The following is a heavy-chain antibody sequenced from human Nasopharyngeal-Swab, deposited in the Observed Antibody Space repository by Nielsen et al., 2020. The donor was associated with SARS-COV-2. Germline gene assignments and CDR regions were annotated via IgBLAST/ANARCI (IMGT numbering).Heavy chain of an antibody. CDR1: GYTFTSYA. Sequence: ASVKVSCKASGYTFTSYAMHWVRQAPGQRLEWMGWINAGSGNTKYSQKFQGRVTITRDTSASTAYMELSSLRSEDTAVYYCARGRRGYCSGGSCGGDWYFDYWGQGTLVTVSS. V-gene: IGHV1-3*01. J-gene: IGHJ4*02. CDR2: INAGSGNT. D-gene: IGHD2-15*01. CDR3: ARGRRGYCSGGSCGGDWYFDY.